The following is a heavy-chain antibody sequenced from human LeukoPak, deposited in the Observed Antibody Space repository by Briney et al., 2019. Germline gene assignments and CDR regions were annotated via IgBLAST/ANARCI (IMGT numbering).Heavy chain of an antibody. CDR2: ISNSGTTI. J-gene: IGHJ5*02. Sequence: GGSLRLSCAASGFTFSDYYMSWIRQAPGKGLEWDSYISNSGTTIYYADSVKGRFTISRDNAKNSLYLQMNSLRAEDTAMYYCARALAGFSFDPWGQGTLVTVSS. CDR3: ARALAGFSFDP. V-gene: IGHV3-11*01. CDR1: GFTFSDYY. D-gene: IGHD3-10*01.